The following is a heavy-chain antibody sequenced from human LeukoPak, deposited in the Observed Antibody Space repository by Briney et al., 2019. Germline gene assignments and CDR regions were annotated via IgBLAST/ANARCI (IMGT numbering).Heavy chain of an antibody. CDR3: AKDKDYVWGGYRYMGSFDY. D-gene: IGHD3-16*02. V-gene: IGHV3-23*01. Sequence: GGSLRLSCAASGFTFGSYAMSWVRQAPGKGLERVSSISGSGGSTSYADSVKGRFTISRDNSKNTLYLQMNSLRAEDTAVYFCAKDKDYVWGGYRYMGSFDYWGQGTLVTVSS. CDR2: ISGSGGST. J-gene: IGHJ4*02. CDR1: GFTFGSYA.